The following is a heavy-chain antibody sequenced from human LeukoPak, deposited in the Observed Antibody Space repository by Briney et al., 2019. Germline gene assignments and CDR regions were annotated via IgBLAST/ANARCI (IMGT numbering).Heavy chain of an antibody. CDR3: ANDIGYYCGSWSYSSFDY. V-gene: IGHV3-23*01. Sequence: GGSLRLSCAASGFTFSSDCMSWVRQAPGGGVQRVLAISGSGGSTYYAESVKGRFTISRDNSKNTLYLQMNSLRAEDTAVYYCANDIGYYCGSWSYSSFDYWGQGTLVTVSS. J-gene: IGHJ4*02. CDR1: GFTFSSDC. CDR2: ISGSGGST. D-gene: IGHD3-10*01.